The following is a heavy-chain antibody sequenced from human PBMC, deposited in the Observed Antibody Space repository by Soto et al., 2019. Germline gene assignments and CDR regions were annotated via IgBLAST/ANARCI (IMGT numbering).Heavy chain of an antibody. CDR2: IYSGGST. Sequence: TGGSLRLSCAASGFTVSSNYMSWVRQAPGKGLEWVSVIYSGGSTYYADSVKGRFTISRDNSKNTLYLQMNSLRAEDTAVYYCAGGSSSWYIPRGMDVWGQGTTVTVSS. CDR3: AGGSSSWYIPRGMDV. D-gene: IGHD6-13*01. V-gene: IGHV3-53*01. CDR1: GFTVSSNY. J-gene: IGHJ6*02.